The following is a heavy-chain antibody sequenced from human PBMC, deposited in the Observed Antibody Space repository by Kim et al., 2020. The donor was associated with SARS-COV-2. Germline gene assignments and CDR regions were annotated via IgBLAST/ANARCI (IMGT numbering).Heavy chain of an antibody. V-gene: IGHV1-69*01. Sequence: TANYAQKVQGRVTITADESTSTAYMELSSLRAEDTAVYYCARYNRGLFDCWGQGTLVTVSS. J-gene: IGHJ4*02. D-gene: IGHD7-27*01. CDR2: TA. CDR3: ARYNRGLFDC.